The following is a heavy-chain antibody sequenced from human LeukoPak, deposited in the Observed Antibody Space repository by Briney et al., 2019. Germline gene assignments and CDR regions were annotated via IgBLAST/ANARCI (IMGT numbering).Heavy chain of an antibody. CDR1: GGSISSYY. D-gene: IGHD3-9*01. CDR2: IYYSGST. J-gene: IGHJ4*02. V-gene: IGHV4-59*01. CDR3: AGEYYDILTGYYRIDY. Sequence: SETLSLTCTVSGGSISSYYWSWIRQPPGKGLEWIGYIYYSGSTNYNPSHKSRVTISVDTSKNQFSLKLSSVTAADTAVYYCAGEYYDILTGYYRIDYWGQGTLVTVSS.